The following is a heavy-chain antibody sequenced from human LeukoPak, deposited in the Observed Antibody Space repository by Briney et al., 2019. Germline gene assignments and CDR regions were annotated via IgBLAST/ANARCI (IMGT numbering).Heavy chain of an antibody. J-gene: IGHJ4*02. V-gene: IGHV1-2*02. Sequence: ASVKVSCKASGYTFTGYYMHWVRQAPGQALEWMGWINPNSGGTNYAQKFQGRVTMTRDTSISTAYMELSRLRSDDTAVYYCARGTIFGMEASYWGQGTLVTVSS. CDR2: INPNSGGT. D-gene: IGHD3-3*01. CDR3: ARGTIFGMEASY. CDR1: GYTFTGYY.